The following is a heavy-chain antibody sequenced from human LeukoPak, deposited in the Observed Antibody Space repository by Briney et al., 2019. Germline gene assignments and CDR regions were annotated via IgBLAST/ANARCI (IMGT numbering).Heavy chain of an antibody. J-gene: IGHJ4*02. Sequence: ASVTVSCKAYGYTFTCQYMHWVRQAPGQGLEWMGWINPNTGDTNYAHKFQGRVTMTRDTAISTAYLELSRLASDDTAIYYCASYPRYISSPLFDYWGQGTLVTVSS. CDR2: INPNTGDT. CDR3: ASYPRYISSPLFDY. V-gene: IGHV1-2*02. D-gene: IGHD5-12*01. CDR1: GYTFTCQY.